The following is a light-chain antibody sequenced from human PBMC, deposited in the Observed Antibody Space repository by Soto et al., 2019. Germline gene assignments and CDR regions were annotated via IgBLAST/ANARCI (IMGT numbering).Light chain of an antibody. CDR3: PPGTAWAWT. J-gene: IGKJ1*01. V-gene: IGKV3-11*01. CDR1: QSVSSS. CDR2: EAS. Sequence: EIVLKKSAATVSLYPGERATLSCRSSQSVSSSLAWYQQKLGQAPRLLIYEASDRATGIPARFSGSGSGTDVTPMFSNIVHAGFAPYYGPPGTAWAWTIGVGTKVDIK.